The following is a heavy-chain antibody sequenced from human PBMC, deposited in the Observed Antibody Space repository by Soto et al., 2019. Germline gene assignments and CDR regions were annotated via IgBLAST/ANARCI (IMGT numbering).Heavy chain of an antibody. CDR3: ARDRDIVLMVYAIREGGWFDP. J-gene: IGHJ5*02. D-gene: IGHD2-8*01. V-gene: IGHV4-34*01. Sequence: SETLSLTCAVYGGSFSGYYWSWIRQPPGKGLEWIGEINHSGSTNYNPSLKSRVTISVDTSKNQFSLKLSSVTAADTAVYYCARDRDIVLMVYAIREGGWFDPWGQGTLVTVSS. CDR2: INHSGST. CDR1: GGSFSGYY.